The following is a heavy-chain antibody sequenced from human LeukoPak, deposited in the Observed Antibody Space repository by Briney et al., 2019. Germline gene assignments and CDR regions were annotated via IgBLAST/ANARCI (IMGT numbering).Heavy chain of an antibody. CDR2: INPSGGST. CDR1: GYTFTAYY. D-gene: IGHD6-13*01. V-gene: IGHV1-46*01. J-gene: IGHJ3*02. Sequence: GASVKVSRKASGYTFTAYYIHWLRPAPGQGLEWMGIINPSGGSTSYAQKFRGRVTMTRDTSTSTVYMELSSLRSEDTAVYYCARDVTAAGTHAFDIWGQGTMVTVSS. CDR3: ARDVTAAGTHAFDI.